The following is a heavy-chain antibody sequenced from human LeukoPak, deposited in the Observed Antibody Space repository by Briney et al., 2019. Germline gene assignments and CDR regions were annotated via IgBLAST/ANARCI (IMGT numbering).Heavy chain of an antibody. J-gene: IGHJ4*02. D-gene: IGHD1-1*01. CDR2: ISYDGSNK. CDR1: GFTFSSYG. CDR3: AKDRKGTLDY. V-gene: IGHV3-30*18. Sequence: GRSLRLSCAASGFTFSSYGMHWVRQAPGKGLEWVAVISYDGSNKYYADSVKGRFTISRDNSKNTLYLQMNSLRAEDTAVYCCAKDRKGTLDYWGQGTLVTVSS.